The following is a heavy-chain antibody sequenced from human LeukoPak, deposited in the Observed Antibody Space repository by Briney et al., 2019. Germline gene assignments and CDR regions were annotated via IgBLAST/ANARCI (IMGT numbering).Heavy chain of an antibody. CDR3: AREDSGYYGMDV. D-gene: IGHD1-26*01. CDR2: ISNSSSYI. CDR1: GFTFSSYS. J-gene: IGHJ6*02. Sequence: GGSLRLSCAASGFTFSSYSMNWVRQAPGKGLEWVSSISNSSSYIYYADSVKGRFTISRDNAKNSLYLQMNSLRAEGTAVYYCAREDSGYYGMDVWGQGTTVTVSS. V-gene: IGHV3-21*01.